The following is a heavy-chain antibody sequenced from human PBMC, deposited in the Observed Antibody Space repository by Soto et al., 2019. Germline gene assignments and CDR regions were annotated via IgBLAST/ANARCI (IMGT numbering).Heavy chain of an antibody. CDR2: IWYDGSNN. CDR1: GFTFSTYG. CDR3: ARDYGGNFYWYFDL. V-gene: IGHV3-33*01. Sequence: QVQLVESGGGVVQPGTSLRLSCAASGFTFSTYGMHWVRQAPGKGLEWVAVIWYDGSNNYYADSVKGRFTISRDNSKNTGYMQRNSLRAEDRAVYSCARDYGGNFYWYFDLWGRGTLITVSS. J-gene: IGHJ2*01. D-gene: IGHD4-17*01.